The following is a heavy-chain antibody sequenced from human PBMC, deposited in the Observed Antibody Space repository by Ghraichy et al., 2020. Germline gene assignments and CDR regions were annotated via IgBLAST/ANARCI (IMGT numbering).Heavy chain of an antibody. D-gene: IGHD4-23*01. CDR2: MNPNSGNT. Sequence: ASVKVSCKASGYTFTSYDINWVRQATGQGLEWMGWMNPNSGNTGYAQKFQGRVTMTRNTSISTAYMELSSLRSEDTAVYYCAREGPGNDYGGNSGRYWFDPWGQGTLVTVSS. V-gene: IGHV1-8*01. CDR1: GYTFTSYD. J-gene: IGHJ5*02. CDR3: AREGPGNDYGGNSGRYWFDP.